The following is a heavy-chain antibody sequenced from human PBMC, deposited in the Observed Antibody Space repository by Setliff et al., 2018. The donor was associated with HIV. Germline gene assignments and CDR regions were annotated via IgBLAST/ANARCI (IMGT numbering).Heavy chain of an antibody. J-gene: IGHJ3*02. V-gene: IGHV1-69*04. D-gene: IGHD3-10*01. CDR1: GGTFRKYS. Sequence: SVKVSCKASGGTFRKYSISWVRQAPGQGLEWMGRIIPIFGMANYARKFQGRVTITADKSTSTAYLELSSLTYDDTAIYYCARAEFLGPESDFDIWGQGTMVTVSS. CDR2: IIPIFGMA. CDR3: ARAEFLGPESDFDI.